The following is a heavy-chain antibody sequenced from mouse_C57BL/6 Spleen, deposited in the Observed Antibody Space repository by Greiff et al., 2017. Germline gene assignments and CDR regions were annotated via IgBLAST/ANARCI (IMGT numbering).Heavy chain of an antibody. CDR3: APFEYGNLYYAMDY. CDR2: IDPEDGET. J-gene: IGHJ4*01. Sequence: EVQLQQSGAELVKPGASVKLSCTASGFNIKDYYMHWVKQRTEQGLEWIGRIDPEDGETKYAPKFPGKATITTDTSSNTAYLQLSSLTSEDTAVYYCAPFEYGNLYYAMDYWGQGTSVTVSS. V-gene: IGHV14-2*01. D-gene: IGHD2-1*01. CDR1: GFNIKDYY.